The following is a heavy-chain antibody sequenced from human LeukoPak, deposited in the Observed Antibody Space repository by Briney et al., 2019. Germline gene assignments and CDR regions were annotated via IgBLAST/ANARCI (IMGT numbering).Heavy chain of an antibody. V-gene: IGHV3-13*01. Sequence: PGGSLRLSCAASGFTFSSYDMHWVRQATGKGLEWVSAIGTAGDTYYPGSVKGRFTISRENPKYSLYLQMNSLRAGDTAVYYCARGTYDSSGWYEGHFDYWGQGTLVTVSS. CDR1: GFTFSSYD. D-gene: IGHD6-19*01. CDR3: ARGTYDSSGWYEGHFDY. J-gene: IGHJ4*02. CDR2: IGTAGDT.